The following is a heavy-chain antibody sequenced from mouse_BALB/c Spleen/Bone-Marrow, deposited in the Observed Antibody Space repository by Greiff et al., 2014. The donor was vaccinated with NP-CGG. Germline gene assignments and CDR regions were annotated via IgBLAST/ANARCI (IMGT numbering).Heavy chain of an antibody. Sequence: VQLQQSGAELVKPGASVKLPCTASGFNIKDTFMHWMKQRPEQGLEWNGRIDPANGITKYDPKFQGKATITTVTSSNTAYLQLSSLTSEDTAVYYCASSGNYEGGAMDYWGQGTSVTVSS. J-gene: IGHJ4*01. CDR2: IDPANGIT. V-gene: IGHV14-3*02. CDR1: GFNIKDTF. D-gene: IGHD2-1*01. CDR3: ASSGNYEGGAMDY.